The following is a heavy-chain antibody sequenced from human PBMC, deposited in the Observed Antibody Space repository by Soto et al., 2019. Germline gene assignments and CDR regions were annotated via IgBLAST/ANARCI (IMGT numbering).Heavy chain of an antibody. CDR3: SACTDWIPPIL. J-gene: IGHJ4*02. D-gene: IGHD5-18*01. V-gene: IGHV1-18*01. Sequence: QVQLVQSGAEVKKPGASVKVSCQASGYMFSSYGISWVRQAPGQGLEWMGWISAYSGNTNYAQKLQGRVTMTTDTTTSTAYMELRSLRSDDTAVYYSSACTDWIPPILWGQGTLVTVSS. CDR1: GYMFSSYG. CDR2: ISAYSGNT.